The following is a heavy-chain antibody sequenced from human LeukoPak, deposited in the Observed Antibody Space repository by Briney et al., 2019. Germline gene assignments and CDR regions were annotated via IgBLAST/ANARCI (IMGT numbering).Heavy chain of an antibody. J-gene: IGHJ4*02. CDR1: GFTLSSYW. CDR2: IKEDGSEK. Sequence: PGGSLRLSCAACGFTLSSYWMSWVRQAPGKGLEWVANIKEDGSEKYYVDSVKGRFTISRDNAKNSLYLQMNSLRAEDTAAYYCARDLYYFVSSGHFWGQGTLVTVSS. CDR3: ARDLYYFVSSGHF. V-gene: IGHV3-7*04. D-gene: IGHD3-22*01.